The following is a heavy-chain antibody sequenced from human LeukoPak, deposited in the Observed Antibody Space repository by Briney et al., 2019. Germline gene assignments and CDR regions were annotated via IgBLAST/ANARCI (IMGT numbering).Heavy chain of an antibody. V-gene: IGHV3-53*01. D-gene: IGHD2-15*01. Sequence: GGSLRLSCAASGLTVSSNCMSWVRQAPGKGLEWVSFIYSGGNTYYADSVKGRFTISRDNSKKTLYLQMNSLRAEDTTVYYCAKGPVVTFDIWGQGTMVTVSS. J-gene: IGHJ3*02. CDR3: AKGPVVTFDI. CDR1: GLTVSSNC. CDR2: IYSGGNT.